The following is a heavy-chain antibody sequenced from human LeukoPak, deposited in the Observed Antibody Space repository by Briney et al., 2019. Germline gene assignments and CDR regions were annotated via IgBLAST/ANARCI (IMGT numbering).Heavy chain of an antibody. Sequence: SETLSLTCSVSGDSSNGYSWSWIRQTPGKGLEWIGYIYYNGDTHYNPSLKSRVTISVDTSKNQFSLKLSSVTAEDTAVYYCARGLARTSMVTRGGVRFDYWGQGTLVTVSS. J-gene: IGHJ4*02. CDR1: GDSSNGYS. D-gene: IGHD5-18*01. CDR2: IYYNGDT. CDR3: ARGLARTSMVTRGGVRFDY. V-gene: IGHV4-59*01.